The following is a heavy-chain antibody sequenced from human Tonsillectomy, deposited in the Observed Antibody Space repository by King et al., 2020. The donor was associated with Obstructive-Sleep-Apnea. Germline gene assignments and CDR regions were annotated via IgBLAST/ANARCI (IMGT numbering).Heavy chain of an antibody. CDR3: AFMGTVRPYYFDY. CDR1: GFPFSTYA. D-gene: IGHD7-27*01. Sequence: VQLVESAGGLVQPGGSLRLSCAASGFPFSTYAMTWVRQAPGKGLEWVSSISGTGGSTFYADSVKGRFTISRDNSKNTLYLHMNSLRAEDTAVYYCAFMGTVRPYYFDYWGQGTLVTVSS. CDR2: ISGTGGST. J-gene: IGHJ4*02. V-gene: IGHV3-23*04.